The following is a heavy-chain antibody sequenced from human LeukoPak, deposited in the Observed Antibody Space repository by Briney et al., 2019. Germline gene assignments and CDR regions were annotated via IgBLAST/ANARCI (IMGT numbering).Heavy chain of an antibody. J-gene: IGHJ3*02. V-gene: IGHV1-24*01. CDR2: FDPEDGET. D-gene: IGHD2-21*02. CDR1: GYTLTELS. CDR3: ARDRPSPYCGGDCYFSERHDAFDI. Sequence: ASVKVSCKVSGYTLTELSMHWVRQAPGKGLQWMGGFDPEDGETIYAQKFQGRVTMTTDTSTSTAYMELRSLRSDDTAVYYCARDRPSPYCGGDCYFSERHDAFDIWGQGTMVTVSS.